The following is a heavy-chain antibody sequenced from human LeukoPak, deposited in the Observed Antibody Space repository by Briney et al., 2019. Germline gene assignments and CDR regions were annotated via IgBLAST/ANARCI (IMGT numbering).Heavy chain of an antibody. D-gene: IGHD3-16*01. Sequence: SETLSLTCTGSGGSISGHYWTWIRQPPAKGLEWIGQIHYSGRPDYNPSLKSRVTISVDTSKNQPSLKVTSVTRADTAVYYCARFGVDYDMDVWGQGTTVTVSS. J-gene: IGHJ6*02. CDR3: ARFGVDYDMDV. CDR2: IHYSGRP. CDR1: GGSISGHY. V-gene: IGHV4-59*11.